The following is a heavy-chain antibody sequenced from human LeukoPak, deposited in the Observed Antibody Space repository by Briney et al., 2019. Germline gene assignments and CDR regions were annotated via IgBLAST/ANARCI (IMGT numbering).Heavy chain of an antibody. J-gene: IGHJ1*01. CDR3: ASPRGDDSGGYYTWYFHH. CDR2: IVPDFATT. V-gene: IGHV1-69*05. D-gene: IGHD3-22*01. CDR1: GGTFSSYA. Sequence: ASVKVSCKASGGTFSSYAISWVRQAPGQGLEWMGVIVPDFATTSYAQNFQGRLTISTDESTSTAYMELSGLRSEDTAVYFCASPRGDDSGGYYTWYFHHWGQGILVTVSS.